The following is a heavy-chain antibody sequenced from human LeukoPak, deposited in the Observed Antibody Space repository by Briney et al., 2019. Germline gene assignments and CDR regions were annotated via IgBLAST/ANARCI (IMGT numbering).Heavy chain of an antibody. V-gene: IGHV3-11*05. CDR3: ARGDYGGDYFDS. CDR1: GFTFSDHY. J-gene: IGHJ4*02. CDR2: ISSGSTYT. D-gene: IGHD4-23*01. Sequence: PGGSLRLSCEASGFTFSDHYMSWIRQAPGKGLEWVSYISSGSTYTNYADSVEGRFTISRDDAKNSLDLQMNSLRAEDTAVYYCARGDYGGDYFDSWGQGTLVTVSS.